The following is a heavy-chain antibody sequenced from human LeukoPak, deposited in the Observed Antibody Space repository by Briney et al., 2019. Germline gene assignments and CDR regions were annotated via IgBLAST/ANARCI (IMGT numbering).Heavy chain of an antibody. CDR2: INPNSGGT. Sequence: ASVKVSCKASGYTFTGYYMHWVRQAPGQGLEWMGWINPNSGGTNYAQKFQGRVTMTRDTSISTAYMELSRLRSDDTAVYYCARDLDSSGWAGAFDIWGQGTMVTVSS. CDR3: ARDLDSSGWAGAFDI. J-gene: IGHJ3*02. CDR1: GYTFTGYY. V-gene: IGHV1-2*02. D-gene: IGHD6-19*01.